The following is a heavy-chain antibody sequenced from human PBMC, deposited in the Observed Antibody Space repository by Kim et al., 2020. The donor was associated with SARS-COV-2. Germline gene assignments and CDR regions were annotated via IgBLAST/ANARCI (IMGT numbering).Heavy chain of an antibody. CDR3: AGLPRDSSSWSGGGDWFDP. D-gene: IGHD6-13*01. V-gene: IGHV4-39*07. Sequence: SRVTISVDTSKNQFSLKLSSVTAADTAVYYCAGLPRDSSSWSGGGDWFDPWGQGTLVTVSS. J-gene: IGHJ5*02.